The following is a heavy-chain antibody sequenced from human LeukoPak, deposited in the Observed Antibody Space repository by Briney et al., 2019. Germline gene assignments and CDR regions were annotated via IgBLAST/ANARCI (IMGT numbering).Heavy chain of an antibody. CDR3: AGDGGVVVRGHDY. Sequence: SVKVSCKASGGTFSNYAITWVRQAPGQGLEFMGRIVPILEITNYAEKFQGRVTITADKSTSTAYMELSSLRSEDTAVYYCAGDGGVVVRGHDYWGQGTLVTVSS. D-gene: IGHD2-15*01. J-gene: IGHJ4*02. CDR1: GGTFSNYA. CDR2: IVPILEIT. V-gene: IGHV1-69*04.